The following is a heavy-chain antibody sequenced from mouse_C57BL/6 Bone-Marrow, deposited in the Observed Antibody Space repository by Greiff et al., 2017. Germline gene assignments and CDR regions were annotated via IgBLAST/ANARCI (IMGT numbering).Heavy chain of an antibody. D-gene: IGHD3-2*02. V-gene: IGHV2-2*01. CDR3: ARRSAQALYAMDY. CDR2: IWSGGST. J-gene: IGHJ4*01. CDR1: GFSLTSYG. Sequence: QVQLKQSGPGLVQPSQSLSITCTVSGFSLTSYGVHWVRQSPGKGLEWLGVIWSGGSTDYHAAFISRLSISKDNSKSQVFFKMNSLQADDTAIYYCARRSAQALYAMDYWGQGTSVTVSS.